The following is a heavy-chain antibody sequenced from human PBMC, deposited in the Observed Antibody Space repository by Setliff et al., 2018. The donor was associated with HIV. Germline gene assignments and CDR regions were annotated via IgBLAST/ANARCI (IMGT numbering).Heavy chain of an antibody. J-gene: IGHJ4*02. CDR3: ASARIPTGGTSTSFDY. Sequence: PVGSLRLSCVASGFTFRDFAMHWVRQAPGKGLEWVSAISYDGRSIQYADSVKGRFTISRDNSKNTLYLQVNSLRPEDTAVYSCASARIPTGGTSTSFDYWGQGTLVTVSS. CDR1: GFTFRDFA. V-gene: IGHV3-30*01. D-gene: IGHD1-1*01. CDR2: ISYDGRSI.